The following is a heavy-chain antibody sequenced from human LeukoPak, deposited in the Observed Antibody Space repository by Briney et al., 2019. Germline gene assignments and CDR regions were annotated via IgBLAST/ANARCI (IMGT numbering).Heavy chain of an antibody. CDR1: GFTFSDYT. CDR3: AREKSYCGGDCSSE. Sequence: GGSLRLSCAASGFTFSDYTMIWVRQIPGKGLEWVSSISVSSTYIYYADSMRGRFIISRDNANKSVYLQMNSLRVEDTGVYYCAREKSYCGGDCSSEWGQGTLVTVSS. D-gene: IGHD2-21*02. CDR2: ISVSSTYI. J-gene: IGHJ4*02. V-gene: IGHV3-21*01.